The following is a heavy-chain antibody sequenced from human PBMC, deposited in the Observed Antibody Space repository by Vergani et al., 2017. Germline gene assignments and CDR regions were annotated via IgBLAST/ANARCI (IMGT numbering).Heavy chain of an antibody. CDR1: GFTFSSYA. J-gene: IGHJ3*02. CDR3: TREAEEHIVVVIATVFQAAFDI. Sequence: QVQLVESGGGVVQPGRSLRLSCAASGFTFSSYAMHWVRQAPGKGLEWVAVISYDGTNKYYADSVKGRFTISRDNSKNTLYLQMNSLRAEDTAVYYCTREAEEHIVVVIATVFQAAFDIGGQGTMVTVAS. D-gene: IGHD2-21*01. CDR2: ISYDGTNK. V-gene: IGHV3-30-3*01.